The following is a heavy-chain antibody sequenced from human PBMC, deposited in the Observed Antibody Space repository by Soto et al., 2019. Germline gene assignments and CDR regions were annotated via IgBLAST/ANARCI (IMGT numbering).Heavy chain of an antibody. CDR1: GFTFSSYS. D-gene: IGHD3-3*01. Sequence: GGALRLSCAASGFTFSSYSMSWVFQAPGKRLEWGSAVSGSGGSTYYADSGKGRFTISGDNSKNMLYLQMNSLGAEDTALYYCAKEREYYDFWSGYYKVDGMDVWGQGTTVTVSS. V-gene: IGHV3-23*01. J-gene: IGHJ6*02. CDR3: AKEREYYDFWSGYYKVDGMDV. CDR2: VSGSGGST.